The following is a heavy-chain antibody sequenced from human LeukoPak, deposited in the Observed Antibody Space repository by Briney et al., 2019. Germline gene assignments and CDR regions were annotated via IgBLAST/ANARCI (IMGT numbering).Heavy chain of an antibody. J-gene: IGHJ3*02. Sequence: PGGSLRLSCAASGFTVSSNYMSWVRQAPGKGLEWVSVIYSGGSRYYAHSVKGRFTISRDNSKNTLYLQMNTLRAEDTAGYYCARDLAFDIWGQGTMVTVSS. CDR3: ARDLAFDI. CDR1: GFTVSSNY. V-gene: IGHV3-66*02. CDR2: IYSGGSR.